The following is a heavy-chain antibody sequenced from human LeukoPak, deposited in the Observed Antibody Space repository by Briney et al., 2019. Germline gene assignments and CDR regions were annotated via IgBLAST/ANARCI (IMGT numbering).Heavy chain of an antibody. Sequence: ASVKVSCKASGYTFTSYDINGVRQATGRGLDWMGWMNTNSGNKGYAQKFQDRLTITRNTSISTAYMELSSLRSEDTAVYYCAREDGSKVMGYDYWGQGTLVTVSS. V-gene: IGHV1-8*03. J-gene: IGHJ4*02. CDR2: MNTNSGNK. CDR3: AREDGSKVMGYDY. D-gene: IGHD5-24*01. CDR1: GYTFTSYD.